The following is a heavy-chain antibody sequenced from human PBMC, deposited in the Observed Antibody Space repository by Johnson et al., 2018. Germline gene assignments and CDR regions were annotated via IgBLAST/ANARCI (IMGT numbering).Heavy chain of an antibody. CDR1: GYSFSNNW. Sequence: VQLVESGAEVRKPGESLLISCKGSGYSFSNNWIGWVRQMPGEGLEWMGIIWPGDSDTKYSPSLQGQVIMSADTSISTVYLRWRSLKASDTAMYYCGKQRERGTSYMDVWGKGTTVTVSS. J-gene: IGHJ6*04. CDR3: GKQRERGTSYMDV. V-gene: IGHV5-51*01. CDR2: IWPGDSDT. D-gene: IGHD1-26*01.